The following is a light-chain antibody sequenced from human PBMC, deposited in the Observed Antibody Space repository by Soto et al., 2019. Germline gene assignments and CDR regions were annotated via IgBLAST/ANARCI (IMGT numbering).Light chain of an antibody. V-gene: IGKV1-5*01. CDR1: QSVNGW. J-gene: IGKJ1*01. CDR2: AAP. CDR3: QHYNSNPWT. Sequence: DIQMTQSPSTLSASVGDRVTITCRASQSVNGWLAWYQQKPGKAPKPLIYAAPNLESGVPSRFSLSGSGTEFTLTISSLQPDDFATYYCQHYNSNPWTFGQGTKVEIK.